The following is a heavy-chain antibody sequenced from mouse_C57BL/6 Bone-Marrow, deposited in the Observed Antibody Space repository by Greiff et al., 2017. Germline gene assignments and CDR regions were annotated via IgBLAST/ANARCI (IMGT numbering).Heavy chain of an antibody. CDR3: ARTGGNYRGNSGYFDY. CDR2: INPNNGGT. CDR1: GYTFTDYY. D-gene: IGHD1-1*02. Sequence: EVQLQQSGPELVKPGASVKISCKASGYTFTDYYMNWVKQSHGKSLEWIGDINPNNGGTSYNQKFKGKATLTVDKSSSTAYMELRSLTSEDSAVYYCARTGGNYRGNSGYFDYWGQGTTLTVSS. V-gene: IGHV1-26*01. J-gene: IGHJ2*01.